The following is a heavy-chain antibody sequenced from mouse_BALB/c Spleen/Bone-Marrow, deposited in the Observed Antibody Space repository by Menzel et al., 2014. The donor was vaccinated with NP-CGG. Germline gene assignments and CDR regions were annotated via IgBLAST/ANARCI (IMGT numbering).Heavy chain of an antibody. V-gene: IGHV1-80*01. CDR3: ARGGISVDY. J-gene: IGHJ2*01. CDR1: GYAFSTYW. CDR2: IYPGDGDT. Sequence: QVQLQHPGAELVRPGSSVRISCKSSGYAFSTYWINWVKQRPGQGLEWIGQIYPGDGDTDFNGKFKGKATLTADRSSNTAYMEFSSLTSGDSAVYFCARGGISVDYWGQGTTLTVSS.